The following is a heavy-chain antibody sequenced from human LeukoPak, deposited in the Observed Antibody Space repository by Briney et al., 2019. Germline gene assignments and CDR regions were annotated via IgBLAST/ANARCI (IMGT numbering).Heavy chain of an antibody. CDR3: ARKDSLTGYRWNWFDP. D-gene: IGHD3-9*01. CDR1: GYTFTGYY. J-gene: IGHJ5*02. CDR2: INPNSGGT. V-gene: IGHV1-2*02. Sequence: ASVKVSCKASGYTFTGYYMHWVRQAPGQGLEWMGWINPNSGGTNYAQKFQGRVTMTRDTSISTGYMELSRLRSDDTAVYYCARKDSLTGYRWNWFDPWGQGTLVTVSS.